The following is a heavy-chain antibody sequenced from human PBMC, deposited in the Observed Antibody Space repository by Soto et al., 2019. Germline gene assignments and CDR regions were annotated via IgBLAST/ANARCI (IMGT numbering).Heavy chain of an antibody. CDR2: IYYSGST. CDR1: GGSISSSSYF. CDR3: ARIGGTDYGDFFDY. J-gene: IGHJ4*02. Sequence: PSETLSLTCTVSGGSISSSSYFWGWIRQPPGKGLEWIGSIYYSGSTYYNPSLKSRVTVSVDTSKNQFSLKLSSVTAADTAVYYCARIGGTDYGDFFDYWGQGTLVTVSS. V-gene: IGHV4-39*01. D-gene: IGHD4-17*01.